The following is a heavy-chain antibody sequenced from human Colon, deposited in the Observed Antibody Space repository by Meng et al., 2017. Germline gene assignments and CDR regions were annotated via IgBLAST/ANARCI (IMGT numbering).Heavy chain of an antibody. Sequence: QLQLQEAGPGLVKPSETLSLTCTVSGGSISSSTYYWGWIRQTPGKGLEWIGNIYYSGYTYYNPSLKSRLTISVDTSKNQFSLKLTSVTAADTAVYYCATDYGDYYFDRWGQGTLVTVSS. CDR3: ATDYGDYYFDR. CDR1: GGSISSSTYY. V-gene: IGHV4-39*07. D-gene: IGHD4-17*01. J-gene: IGHJ4*02. CDR2: IYYSGYT.